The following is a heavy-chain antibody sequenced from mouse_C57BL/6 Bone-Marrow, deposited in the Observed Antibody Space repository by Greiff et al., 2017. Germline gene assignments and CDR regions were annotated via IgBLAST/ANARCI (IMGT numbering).Heavy chain of an antibody. D-gene: IGHD2-1*01. J-gene: IGHJ3*01. CDR3: AREDYGNYGFAY. V-gene: IGHV1-50*01. CDR1: GYTFTSYW. CDR2: IDPSDSYT. Sequence: VQLQQPGAELVKPGASVKLSCKASGYTFTSYWMQWVKQRPGQGLEWIGEIDPSDSYTNYNQKFKCKATLTVDTSSSTAYMQLSSLTSEDSAVYYCAREDYGNYGFAYWGQGTLVTVSA.